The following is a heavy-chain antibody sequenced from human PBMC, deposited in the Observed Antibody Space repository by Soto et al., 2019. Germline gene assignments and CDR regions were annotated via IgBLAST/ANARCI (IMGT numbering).Heavy chain of an antibody. Sequence: ESGGGVVQPGRSLRLSCAASGFTFSSYGMHWARQGPGKGLEWVAVIWYDGSNKVYADSVKGRFTISKDNSKNTLYLQMNSLRAEDTAVYYCARDLSGDYGALDTWGQGTMVTVSS. V-gene: IGHV3-33*01. CDR2: IWYDGSNK. D-gene: IGHD4-17*01. J-gene: IGHJ3*02. CDR3: ARDLSGDYGALDT. CDR1: GFTFSSYG.